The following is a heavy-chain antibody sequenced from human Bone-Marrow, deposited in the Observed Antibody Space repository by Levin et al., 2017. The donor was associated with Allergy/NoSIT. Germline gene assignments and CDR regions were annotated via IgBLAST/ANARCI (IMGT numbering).Heavy chain of an antibody. D-gene: IGHD6-19*01. CDR3: AKGEQWLGGGYYFDY. CDR2: ISYDGSNK. J-gene: IGHJ4*02. CDR1: GFTFSSYG. V-gene: IGHV3-30*18. Sequence: GESLKISCAASGFTFSSYGMHWVRQAPGKGLEWVAAISYDGSNKYYADSVKGRFTISRDNSKNMLYLQMNSLRAEDTAVYYCAKGEQWLGGGYYFDYWGQGTLVTVSS.